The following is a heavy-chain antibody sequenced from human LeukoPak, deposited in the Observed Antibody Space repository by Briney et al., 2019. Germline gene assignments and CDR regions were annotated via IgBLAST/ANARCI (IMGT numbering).Heavy chain of an antibody. J-gene: IGHJ2*01. V-gene: IGHV4-59*01. CDR2: IYYSGST. Sequence: SETLSLTCTVSGGSISSYYWSRIRQPPGKGLEWIGYIYYSGSTNYNPSLKSRVTISVDTSKNQFSLKLSSVTAADTAVYYCAEGWYFDLWGRGTLVTVSS. CDR3: AEGWYFDL. CDR1: GGSISSYY.